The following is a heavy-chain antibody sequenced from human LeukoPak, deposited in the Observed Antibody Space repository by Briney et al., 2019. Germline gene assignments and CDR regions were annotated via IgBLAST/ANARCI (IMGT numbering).Heavy chain of an antibody. J-gene: IGHJ4*02. CDR1: FXXXXYA. CDR3: AXXXRXXXXMAXXXXY. CDR2: ISSDGSNK. D-gene: IGHD5-24*01. V-gene: IGHV3-30*04. Sequence: FXXXXYAXHWVRQAPGXGLXWVAVISSDGSNKYYADSMKGRFTISRDNSKNTLYLQMNSLRGEDTAVYSCAXXXRXXXXMAXXXXYWGQGXLXTVSS.